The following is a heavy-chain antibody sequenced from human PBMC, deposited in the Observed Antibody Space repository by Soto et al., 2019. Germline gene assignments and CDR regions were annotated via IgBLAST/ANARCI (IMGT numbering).Heavy chain of an antibody. Sequence: ASVKVSCKASGYTFTGYYMHWVRQAPGQGLEWMGWINPNSGGTNYAQKFQGRVTMTRDTSISTAYMELSRLRSDDTAVYYCARSIAARHNYFDYWGQGTLATVSS. CDR2: INPNSGGT. CDR3: ARSIAARHNYFDY. J-gene: IGHJ4*02. D-gene: IGHD6-6*01. V-gene: IGHV1-2*02. CDR1: GYTFTGYY.